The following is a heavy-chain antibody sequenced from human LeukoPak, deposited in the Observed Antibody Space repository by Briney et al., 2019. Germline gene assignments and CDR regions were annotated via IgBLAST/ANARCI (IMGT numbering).Heavy chain of an antibody. D-gene: IGHD4-17*01. V-gene: IGHV3-23*01. CDR3: AKGSTVTIRGLFVDY. J-gene: IGHJ4*02. Sequence: GGSLRLSCAASGFTFSSYAMSWVRQAPGKGLEWVSAISGSGGSTYYADSVKGWFTISRDNSKNTLYLQMNSLRAEDTAVYYCAKGSTVTIRGLFVDYWGQGTLVTVSS. CDR1: GFTFSSYA. CDR2: ISGSGGST.